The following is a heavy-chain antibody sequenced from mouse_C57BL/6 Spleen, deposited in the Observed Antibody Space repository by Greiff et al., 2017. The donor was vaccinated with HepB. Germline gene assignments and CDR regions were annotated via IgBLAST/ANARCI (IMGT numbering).Heavy chain of an antibody. V-gene: IGHV1-22*01. CDR2: INPNNGGT. Sequence: VQLKQSGPELVKPGASVKMSCKASGYTFTDYNMHWVKQSHGKSLEWIGYINPNNGGTSYNQKFKGKATLTVNKSSSTAYMELRSLTSEDSAVYYCVYGNEFAYWGQGTLVTVSA. D-gene: IGHD2-1*01. J-gene: IGHJ3*01. CDR3: VYGNEFAY. CDR1: GYTFTDYN.